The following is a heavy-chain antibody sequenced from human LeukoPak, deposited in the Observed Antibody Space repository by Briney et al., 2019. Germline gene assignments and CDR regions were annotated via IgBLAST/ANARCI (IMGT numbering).Heavy chain of an antibody. CDR1: GFTFGSCW. V-gene: IGHV3-23*01. CDR2: ISGSGGST. Sequence: PGGSLRLSCAASGFTFGSCWMNWVRQAPGKGLEWVSAISGSGGSTYYADSVKGRFTISRDNSKNTLYLQMNSLRAEDTAVYYCAKDRYNWNDPFDYWGQGTLVTVSS. D-gene: IGHD1-1*01. J-gene: IGHJ4*02. CDR3: AKDRYNWNDPFDY.